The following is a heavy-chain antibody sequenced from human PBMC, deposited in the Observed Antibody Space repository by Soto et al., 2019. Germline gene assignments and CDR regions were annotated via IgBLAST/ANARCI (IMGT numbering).Heavy chain of an antibody. V-gene: IGHV1-18*01. CDR3: VRDDSSGSYYYYGMDV. D-gene: IGHD3-22*01. CDR2: IIPILGNT. J-gene: IGHJ6*02. CDR1: GRTFSGHT. Sequence: ACEQVSRNASGRTFSGHTINWVQHAPSQGLEWMGRIIPILGNTNYAQKLQGRVTMTTDTSTSTAYMELRSLRSDGTSLYYCVRDDSSGSYYYYGMDVWGQGTTVTVSS.